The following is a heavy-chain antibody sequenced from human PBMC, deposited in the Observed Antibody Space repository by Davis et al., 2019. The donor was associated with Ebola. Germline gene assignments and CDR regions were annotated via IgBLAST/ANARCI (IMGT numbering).Heavy chain of an antibody. CDR3: ARGAAHGYSGYDH. Sequence: PGGSLRLSCEASGFTFSDFYMTWIRQAPGKGLEWVAFISGRASKIYYADSVRGRFTISRDNTKNSLYLQMNSLSAEDTAVYYCARGAAHGYSGYDHWGQGTLVTVSS. J-gene: IGHJ5*02. CDR2: ISGRASKI. V-gene: IGHV3-11*04. D-gene: IGHD5-12*01. CDR1: GFTFSDFY.